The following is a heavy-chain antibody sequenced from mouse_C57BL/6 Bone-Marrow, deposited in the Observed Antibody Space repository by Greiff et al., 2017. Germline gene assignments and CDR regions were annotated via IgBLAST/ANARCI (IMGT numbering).Heavy chain of an antibody. CDR3: ARSPRFITTVVATNYFDY. CDR1: GYTFTSYW. J-gene: IGHJ2*01. D-gene: IGHD1-1*01. V-gene: IGHV1-55*01. Sequence: VQLQQPGAELVKPGASVKMSCKASGYTFTSYWITWVKQRPGQGLEWIGDIYPGSGSTNYNEKFKSKATLTVDTSSSTAYMQLSSLTSEDSAVYYCARSPRFITTVVATNYFDYWGQGTTLTVSS. CDR2: IYPGSGST.